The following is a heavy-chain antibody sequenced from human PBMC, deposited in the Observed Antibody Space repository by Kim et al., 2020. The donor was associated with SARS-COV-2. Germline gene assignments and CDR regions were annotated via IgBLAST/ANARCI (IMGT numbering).Heavy chain of an antibody. Sequence: SETLSLTCTVSGGSISSSSYYWGWIRQPPGKGLEWIGSIYSSGRTYYNPALRSRGTISVSTSTHQFSLKLSSVTAAYTAVSYPARTTDCYDSSVYYSYY. J-gene: IGHJ6*01. CDR2: IYSSGRT. V-gene: IGHV4-39*01. CDR3: ARTTDCYDSSVYYSYY. CDR1: GGSISSSSYY. D-gene: IGHD3-22*01.